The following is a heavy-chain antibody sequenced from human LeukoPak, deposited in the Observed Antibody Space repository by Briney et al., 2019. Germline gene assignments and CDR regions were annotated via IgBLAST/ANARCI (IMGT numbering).Heavy chain of an antibody. Sequence: GRSLRLSCAASGFTVSSNYMSWVRQAPGKGLEWVSVIYSGGSTYYADSVKGRFTISRDNSKNTLYLQMNSLRAEDTAVYYCAKTFYAEQFDYWGQGTLVTVSS. CDR3: AKTFYAEQFDY. V-gene: IGHV3-66*02. CDR2: IYSGGST. CDR1: GFTVSSNY. D-gene: IGHD1/OR15-1a*01. J-gene: IGHJ4*02.